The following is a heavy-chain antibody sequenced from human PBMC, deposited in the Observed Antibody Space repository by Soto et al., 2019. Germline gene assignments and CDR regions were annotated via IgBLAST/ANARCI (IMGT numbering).Heavy chain of an antibody. CDR3: ARDRLSPYALLAGYRFYGMDV. CDR1: GFTFNTYE. CDR2: ISSSGISTI. D-gene: IGHD3-9*01. V-gene: IGHV3-48*03. J-gene: IGHJ6*02. Sequence: GGSLRLSCAASGFTFNTYEINGVRQAPGKGLEWVSYISSSGISTIYYADSVKGRFTISRDNAKKSLYLQMNSLRAEDTAVYYCARDRLSPYALLAGYRFYGMDVWGRGTMVTVSS.